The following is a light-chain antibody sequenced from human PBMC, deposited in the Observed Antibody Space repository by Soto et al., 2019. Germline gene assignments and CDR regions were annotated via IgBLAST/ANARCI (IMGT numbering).Light chain of an antibody. J-gene: IGKJ3*01. CDR1: QSVLYSSNNKNY. CDR3: QQYYSTHTT. CDR2: WAS. Sequence: DIVMTQSPDSLAVSLGERATINCKSSQSVLYSSNNKNYLAWYQQKPRQPPKLLIYWASTRESGVPDRFSGSGSGTDFTLTISSLQAEDVAVYYCQQYYSTHTTFGPGTKVDIK. V-gene: IGKV4-1*01.